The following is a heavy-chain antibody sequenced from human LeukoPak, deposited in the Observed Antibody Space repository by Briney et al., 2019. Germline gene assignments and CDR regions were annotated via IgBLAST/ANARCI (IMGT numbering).Heavy chain of an antibody. CDR3: AKQNVEGSSAWYFGRTKGWLDP. CDR1: GFTFSSYA. V-gene: IGHV3-23*01. CDR2: ISGSGGNT. D-gene: IGHD6-19*01. Sequence: GGSLRLSCAASGFTFSSYAMSWVRQAPGKGLEWVSAISGSGGNTYYADSVKGRFTISRDNSKNMLYLQMNRLRAEDTAIYYCAKQNVEGSSAWYFGRTKGWLDPWGQGTLVTVSS. J-gene: IGHJ5*02.